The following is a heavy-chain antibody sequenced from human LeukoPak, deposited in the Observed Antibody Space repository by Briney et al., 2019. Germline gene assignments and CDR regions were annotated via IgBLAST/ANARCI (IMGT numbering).Heavy chain of an antibody. J-gene: IGHJ6*02. Sequence: ASVKVSCKASGYTFTSYDINWVRQATGQGLEWMGWMNPNSGNTGYAQKFQGRVTMTRNTSISTAYMELSSLRSEDTAVYYCARDPRTYYSSSWFVSGMDVWGQGTTVTVSS. CDR2: MNPNSGNT. V-gene: IGHV1-8*01. CDR1: GYTFTSYD. CDR3: ARDPRTYYSSSWFVSGMDV. D-gene: IGHD6-13*01.